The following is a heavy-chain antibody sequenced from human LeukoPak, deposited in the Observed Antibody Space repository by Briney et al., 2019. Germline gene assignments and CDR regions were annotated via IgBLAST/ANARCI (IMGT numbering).Heavy chain of an antibody. CDR2: IWYDGSNK. J-gene: IGHJ4*02. V-gene: IGHV3-33*01. CDR1: GFTFSSYG. Sequence: GRSLRPSCAASGFTFSSYGMHWVRQAPGKGLEWVAVIWYDGSNKYYADSVKGRFTISRDNSKDTLYLQMNSLRAEDTAVYYCASTSGWYEPIDYWGQGTLVTVSS. CDR3: ASTSGWYEPIDY. D-gene: IGHD6-19*01.